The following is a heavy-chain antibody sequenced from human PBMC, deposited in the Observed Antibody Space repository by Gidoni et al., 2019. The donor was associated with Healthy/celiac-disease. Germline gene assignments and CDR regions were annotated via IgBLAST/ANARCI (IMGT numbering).Heavy chain of an antibody. CDR1: GFTFSSYA. V-gene: IGHV3-23*04. CDR2: ISGSGGST. Sequence: EVQLVASGGGVLQPGGSLRLSCAASGFTFSSYAMSWVRQAPGKGLEWVSAISGSGGSTYYADSVKGRFTISRDNSKNTLYLQMNSLRAEDTAVYYCAKDPLTGTMGLDWYFDLWGRGTLVTVSS. D-gene: IGHD1-7*01. CDR3: AKDPLTGTMGLDWYFDL. J-gene: IGHJ2*01.